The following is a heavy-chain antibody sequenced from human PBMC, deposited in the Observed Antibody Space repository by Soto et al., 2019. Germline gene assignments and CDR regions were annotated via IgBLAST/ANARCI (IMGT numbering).Heavy chain of an antibody. V-gene: IGHV2-5*02. CDR1: GFSLSTTRVA. CDR2: IYWDDDK. Sequence: SGPTLVNPTQTITLTCTFSGFSLSTTRVAVGWIRQPPGKALEWLALIYWDDDKRYSPFLKSRLTITKDTSKNQVVLTMTNMDPVDTATSCCAHSVVAGLGYYFDYWGQGTLVTV. CDR3: AHSVVAGLGYYFDY. J-gene: IGHJ4*02. D-gene: IGHD6-19*01.